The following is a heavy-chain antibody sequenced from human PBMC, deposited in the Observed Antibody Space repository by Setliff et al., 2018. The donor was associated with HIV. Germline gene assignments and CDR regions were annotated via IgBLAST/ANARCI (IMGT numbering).Heavy chain of an antibody. CDR1: GGSFSGYY. CDR3: ARGGVATEFDY. J-gene: IGHJ4*02. V-gene: IGHV4-34*01. CDR2: INHNEST. D-gene: IGHD2-21*02. Sequence: SETLSLTCAVYGGSFSGYYWSWSRKPPGKGLEWIGEINHNESTNYNPPLTSRVTISVDTAKNQFSLKLSSVTAADTAVYYCARGGVATEFDYWGQGTLVTVSS.